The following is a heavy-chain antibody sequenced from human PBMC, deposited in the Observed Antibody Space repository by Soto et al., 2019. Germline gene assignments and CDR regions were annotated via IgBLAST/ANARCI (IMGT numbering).Heavy chain of an antibody. CDR2: IKQEGSEK. CDR1: GFTVSDHY. D-gene: IGHD4-17*01. Sequence: GGSLRLSCAVSGFTVSDHYMTWIRQPPGKGLEWVANIKQEGSEKNYVDSVKGRFTISRDNAKKSLYLQMNSLRAEDTAVYYCARDQGYGDYDYWGQGTQVTVSS. V-gene: IGHV3-7*01. CDR3: ARDQGYGDYDY. J-gene: IGHJ4*02.